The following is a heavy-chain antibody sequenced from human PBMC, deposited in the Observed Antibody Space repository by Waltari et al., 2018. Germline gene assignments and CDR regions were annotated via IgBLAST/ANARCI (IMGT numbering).Heavy chain of an antibody. D-gene: IGHD3-10*01. CDR1: GGSFSGYY. CDR2: INHSGST. J-gene: IGHJ4*02. Sequence: QVQLQQWGAGLLKPSETLSLTCAVYGGSFSGYYWSWIRQPPGKGLEWIGEINHSGSTNYNPSLKSRVTISVDTSKNQFSLKRSSVTAADTAVYYCARQVLLWFGELLFFDYWGQGTLVTVSS. CDR3: ARQVLLWFGELLFFDY. V-gene: IGHV4-34*01.